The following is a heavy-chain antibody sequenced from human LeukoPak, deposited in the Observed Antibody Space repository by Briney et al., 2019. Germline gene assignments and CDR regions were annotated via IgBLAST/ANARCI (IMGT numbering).Heavy chain of an antibody. Sequence: ASVKVSCKASGHTFTGYYMHWVRQAPGQGLEWMGWINPNSGGTNYAQKFQGRVTMTRDTSISTAYMELSRLRSDDTAVYYCARDLTMTTVTTSPYYYYGMDVWGQGTTVTVSS. CDR2: INPNSGGT. J-gene: IGHJ6*02. CDR3: ARDLTMTTVTTSPYYYYGMDV. D-gene: IGHD4-11*01. V-gene: IGHV1-2*02. CDR1: GHTFTGYY.